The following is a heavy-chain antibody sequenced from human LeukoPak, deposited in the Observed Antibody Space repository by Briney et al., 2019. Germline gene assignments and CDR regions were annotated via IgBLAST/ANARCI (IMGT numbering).Heavy chain of an antibody. Sequence: GGSLRLSCAASGFTFSSYGMHWVRQAPGKGLEWVAFIRYDGSNKYYADSVKGRFTISRDNSKNTLYLQMNSLRAEDTAVYYCARDHLDVEMATIGAFDIWGQGTMVTVSS. J-gene: IGHJ3*02. V-gene: IGHV3-30*02. CDR1: GFTFSSYG. CDR3: ARDHLDVEMATIGAFDI. CDR2: IRYDGSNK. D-gene: IGHD5-24*01.